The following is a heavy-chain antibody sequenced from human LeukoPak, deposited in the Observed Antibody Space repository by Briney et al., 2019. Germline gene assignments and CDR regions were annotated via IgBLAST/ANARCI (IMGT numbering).Heavy chain of an antibody. CDR2: IIPIFGTA. CDR3: ARGGGIVVVPSPSDAFDI. V-gene: IGHV1-69*01. Sequence: GGSLRLSCAASGGTFSSYAISWVRQAPGQGLEWMGGIIPIFGTANYAQKFQGRVTITADESTSTAYMELSSLRSEDTAVYYCARGGGIVVVPSPSDAFDIWGQGTMVTVSS. D-gene: IGHD3-22*01. J-gene: IGHJ3*02. CDR1: GGTFSSYA.